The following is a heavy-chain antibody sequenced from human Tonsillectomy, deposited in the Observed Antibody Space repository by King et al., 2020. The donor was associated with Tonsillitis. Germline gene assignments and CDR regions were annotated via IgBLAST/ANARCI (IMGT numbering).Heavy chain of an antibody. J-gene: IGHJ4*02. CDR2: INPNSGGT. V-gene: IGHV1-2*02. D-gene: IGHD2-2*01. Sequence: VQLVESGAEVKKPGASVKVSCKASGYTFTGYYMHWGRQAPGQGLEWVGWINPNSGGTNYAQKFRGRVTMTRDTSSSTAYMELSRLRSDDTAVYYCATRLVVPAAYYFDYWGQGTLVTVSS. CDR3: ATRLVVPAAYYFDY. CDR1: GYTFTGYY.